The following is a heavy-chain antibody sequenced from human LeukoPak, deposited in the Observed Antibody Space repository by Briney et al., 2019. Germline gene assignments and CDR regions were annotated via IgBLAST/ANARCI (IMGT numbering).Heavy chain of an antibody. J-gene: IGHJ4*02. Sequence: ASVKVSCKASGYTFTIYGISWVRQAPGQGLEWMGWISAYNGNTNYAQKLQGRVTMTTDTSTSTAYMELRSLRSDDTAVYYCASRMHYYDTSGYFFGYWGQGTLVTVSS. V-gene: IGHV1-18*01. CDR2: ISAYNGNT. CDR1: GYTFTIYG. CDR3: ASRMHYYDTSGYFFGY. D-gene: IGHD3-22*01.